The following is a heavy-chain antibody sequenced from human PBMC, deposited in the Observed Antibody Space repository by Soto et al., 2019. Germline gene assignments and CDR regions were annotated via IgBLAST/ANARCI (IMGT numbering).Heavy chain of an antibody. J-gene: IGHJ4*02. CDR3: ARDAPPDDY. V-gene: IGHV3-48*01. CDR1: GFTFSSYS. CDR2: ISSSSSTT. Sequence: EVQLVESGGGLVQPGGSLRLSCAASGFTFSSYSMNWVRQAPGKGLEWVSYISSSSSTTVYADSVKGRFTISRDNAKNTLYLQTNSLRAEDRAVYYGARDAPPDDYWGQGTLVTVSS.